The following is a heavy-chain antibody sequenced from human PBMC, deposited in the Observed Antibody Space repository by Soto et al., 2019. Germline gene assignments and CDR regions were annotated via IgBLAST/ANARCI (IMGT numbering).Heavy chain of an antibody. CDR3: AKGGAVSWDGMDV. CDR2: ISSGGST. J-gene: IGHJ6*02. Sequence: EVQLLESGGGLVQPGGSLRLSCAASGFTFNNYAMNWVRQAPGKGLEWVSTISSGGSTYYADSVKGRFTISRDNSKNTLYLQMNSLRVEDTAVYYCAKGGAVSWDGMDVWGQGTTVTVSS. CDR1: GFTFNNYA. D-gene: IGHD6-19*01. V-gene: IGHV3-23*01.